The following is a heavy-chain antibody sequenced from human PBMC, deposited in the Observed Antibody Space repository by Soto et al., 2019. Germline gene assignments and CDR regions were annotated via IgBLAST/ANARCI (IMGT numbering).Heavy chain of an antibody. CDR1: GGSISSYY. Sequence: SETLSLTCTVSGGSISSYYWSWIRQPPGKGLEWIGYIYYSGSTNYNPSLKSRVTISVDTSKNQFSLKLSSVTAADTAVYYCARDVPFGVVQIWGQGTLVTVSS. CDR2: IYYSGST. CDR3: ARDVPFGVVQI. J-gene: IGHJ4*02. D-gene: IGHD3-3*01. V-gene: IGHV4-59*01.